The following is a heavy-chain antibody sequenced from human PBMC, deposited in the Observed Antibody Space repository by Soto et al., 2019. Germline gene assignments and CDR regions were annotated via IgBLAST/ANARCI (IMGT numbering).Heavy chain of an antibody. CDR3: ARGGGWRARSSGWYDYWYFDL. V-gene: IGHV1-69*01. D-gene: IGHD6-19*01. J-gene: IGHJ2*01. Sequence: QMQLVQSGAEVKKPGSSVKVSCKASGGTFSSYAISWVRQAPGQGLEWMGGIIPIFGTANYAQKFQGRVTITADESTSTAYMELSSLRSEDTAVYYCARGGGWRARSSGWYDYWYFDLWGRGTLVTVSS. CDR1: GGTFSSYA. CDR2: IIPIFGTA.